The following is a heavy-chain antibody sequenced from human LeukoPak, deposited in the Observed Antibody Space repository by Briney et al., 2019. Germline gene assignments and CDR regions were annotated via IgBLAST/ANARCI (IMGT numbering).Heavy chain of an antibody. Sequence: GGSLRLSCAASGFTFSSYGMHWVRQAPGRGLEWVAVISYDGSNKYYADSVKGRFTISRDNSKNTLYLQMNSLRAEDTAVYYCAKDRSDSSSWYPNYFDYWGQGTLVTVSS. D-gene: IGHD6-13*01. J-gene: IGHJ4*02. CDR1: GFTFSSYG. CDR2: ISYDGSNK. V-gene: IGHV3-30*18. CDR3: AKDRSDSSSWYPNYFDY.